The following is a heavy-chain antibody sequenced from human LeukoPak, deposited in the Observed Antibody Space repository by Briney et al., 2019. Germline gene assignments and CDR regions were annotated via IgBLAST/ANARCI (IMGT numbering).Heavy chain of an antibody. CDR1: GYTFTAYY. Sequence: ASVKVSCKTSGYTFTAYYIHWLRLAPGQGLEWMGWMNPNSGGTKYAQTFQGRVTLTRDTSISTAYLELSSLTSDDTAVYFCARQGSNSSGWYPVDDWGQGTLVTVSS. V-gene: IGHV1-2*02. CDR3: ARQGSNSSGWYPVDD. CDR2: MNPNSGGT. D-gene: IGHD6-19*01. J-gene: IGHJ4*02.